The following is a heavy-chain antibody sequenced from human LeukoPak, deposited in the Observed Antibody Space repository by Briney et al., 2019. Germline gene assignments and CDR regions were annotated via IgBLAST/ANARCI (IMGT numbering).Heavy chain of an antibody. CDR3: ARQRLITIFGVVTQYAFDI. CDR2: IYYSGST. J-gene: IGHJ3*02. Sequence: PSETLSLTCTVSGGSISSGDYYWSWIRQPPGKGLEWIGYIYYSGSTNYNPSLKSRVTISVDTSKNQFSLKLSSVTAADTAVYYCARQRLITIFGVVTQYAFDIWGQGTMVTVSS. CDR1: GGSISSGDYY. V-gene: IGHV4-61*08. D-gene: IGHD3-3*01.